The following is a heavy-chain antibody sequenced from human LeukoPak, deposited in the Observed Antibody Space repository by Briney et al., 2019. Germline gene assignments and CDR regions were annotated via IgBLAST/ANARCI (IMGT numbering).Heavy chain of an antibody. V-gene: IGHV3-49*03. CDR3: TRAQGITIFGVVTTFDY. Sequence: PGGSLRLSCTASGFTFGDYAMSWFRQAPGKGLEGVGFIRSKAYGGTTEYAASVKGRFTISRDDSKSIAYLQMNSLKTEDTAVYYCTRAQGITIFGVVTTFDYWGQGTLVTVSS. CDR2: IRSKAYGGTT. D-gene: IGHD3-3*01. CDR1: GFTFGDYA. J-gene: IGHJ4*02.